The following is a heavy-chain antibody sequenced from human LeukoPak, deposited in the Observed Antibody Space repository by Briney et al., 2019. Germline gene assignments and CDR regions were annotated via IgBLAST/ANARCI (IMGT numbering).Heavy chain of an antibody. CDR1: GFTFSSYW. D-gene: IGHD6-13*01. CDR3: ARDRSIAAAGFIDY. V-gene: IGHV3-74*01. Sequence: PGGSLRLSCAASGFTFSSYWMHWVRQAPGKGLVWVSRINSDGSSTSYADSVKSRFTISRDNAKNTLYLQMNSLRAEDTAVYYCARDRSIAAAGFIDYWGQGTLVTVSS. J-gene: IGHJ4*02. CDR2: INSDGSST.